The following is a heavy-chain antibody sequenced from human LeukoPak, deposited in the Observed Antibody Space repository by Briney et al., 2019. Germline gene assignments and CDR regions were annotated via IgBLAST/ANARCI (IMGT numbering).Heavy chain of an antibody. CDR2: ISSSGSTI. J-gene: IGHJ4*02. V-gene: IGHV3-48*03. D-gene: IGHD6-13*01. CDR3: ARDPPSYSSSWYGENY. Sequence: PGGSLRLSCAASGFTFSSYEMKWVRQAPGKGLEWVSYISSSGSTIYYADSVKGRFTISRDNAKNSLYLQMNSLRAEDTAVYYCARDPPSYSSSWYGENYWGQGTLVTVSS. CDR1: GFTFSSYE.